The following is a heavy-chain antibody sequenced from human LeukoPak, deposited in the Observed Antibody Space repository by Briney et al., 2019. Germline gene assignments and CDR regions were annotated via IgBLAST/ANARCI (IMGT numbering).Heavy chain of an antibody. D-gene: IGHD3-3*01. CDR3: ARAGGTIFGVVIPFDY. Sequence: GGSLRLSCAASGFTVSSNYMSWVRQAPGKGLEWVSVIYSGGSTYYADSVKGRFTISRDNSKNTLYLQMNSLRAEDTAVYYCARAGGTIFGVVIPFDYWGQGTLVTVSS. V-gene: IGHV3-66*02. CDR2: IYSGGST. J-gene: IGHJ4*02. CDR1: GFTVSSNY.